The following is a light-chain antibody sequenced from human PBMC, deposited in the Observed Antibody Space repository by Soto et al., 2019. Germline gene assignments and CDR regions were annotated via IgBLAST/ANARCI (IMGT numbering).Light chain of an antibody. CDR1: QPVNHNY. Sequence: ETVLTQSPGTLSLSPGEGATLSCRASQPVNHNYLAWYQQRRGLAPRLLIYGASGRATGIPDRFSGSGSGTDFTLTITRLVPEDFAVYYCQQYGTSPLTFGGGTKVETK. V-gene: IGKV3-20*01. CDR2: GAS. CDR3: QQYGTSPLT. J-gene: IGKJ4*01.